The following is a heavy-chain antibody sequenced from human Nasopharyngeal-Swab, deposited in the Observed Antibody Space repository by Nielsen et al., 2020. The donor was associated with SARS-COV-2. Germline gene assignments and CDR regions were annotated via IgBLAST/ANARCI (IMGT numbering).Heavy chain of an antibody. Sequence: GGSLRLSCAASGFTFSSYAMHWVRQAPGKGLEWVAVISYDGSNKYYADSVKGRFTISRGNSKNTLYLQMNSLRAEDTAVYYCARDRPRYSSGWNVLGFWGQGTLVTVSS. CDR3: ARDRPRYSSGWNVLGF. D-gene: IGHD6-19*01. CDR1: GFTFSSYA. CDR2: ISYDGSNK. V-gene: IGHV3-30*04. J-gene: IGHJ4*02.